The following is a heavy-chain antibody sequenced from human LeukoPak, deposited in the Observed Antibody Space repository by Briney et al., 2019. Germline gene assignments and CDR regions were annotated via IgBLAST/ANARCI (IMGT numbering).Heavy chain of an antibody. CDR2: IYYSGST. J-gene: IGHJ4*02. CDR3: ARAGRDGYNLLLAY. D-gene: IGHD1-1*01. CDR1: GGSITSGGYS. V-gene: IGHV4-31*03. Sequence: SETLSLTCTVSGGSITSGGYSWSWIRQHPGKGLEWIGYIYYSGSTYYNPSLMSRVTISLDTSKNQFSLKLSSVTAADTAVYYWARAGRDGYNLLLAYGGQGTLVTVSS.